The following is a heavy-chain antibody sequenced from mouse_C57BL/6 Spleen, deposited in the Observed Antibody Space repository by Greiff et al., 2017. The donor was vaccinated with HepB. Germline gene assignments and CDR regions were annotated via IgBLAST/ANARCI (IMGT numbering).Heavy chain of an antibody. J-gene: IGHJ2*01. D-gene: IGHD2-5*01. Sequence: QVQLQQSDAELVKPGASVKISCKVSGYTFTDHTLHWMKQRPEQGLEWIGYIYPRDGSTKYNEKFKGKATLTADKSSSTAYMQLNSLTSEDSAVYFCARKGYSNYVPYYFDYWGQGTTLTVSS. V-gene: IGHV1-78*01. CDR1: GYTFTDHT. CDR2: IYPRDGST. CDR3: ARKGYSNYVPYYFDY.